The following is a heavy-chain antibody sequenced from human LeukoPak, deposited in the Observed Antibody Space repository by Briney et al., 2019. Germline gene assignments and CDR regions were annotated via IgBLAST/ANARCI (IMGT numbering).Heavy chain of an antibody. J-gene: IGHJ4*02. Sequence: PGRSLRLSRAASGFTFSSYGMPWVRQAPGKGLEWVAVIWYDGSNKNYADSVKGRFTISRDNSKNTLYLQMNSLRAEDTAVYYCARTRYSSSWYALDYWGQGTLVTVSS. CDR1: GFTFSSYG. D-gene: IGHD6-13*01. CDR3: ARTRYSSSWYALDY. V-gene: IGHV3-33*01. CDR2: IWYDGSNK.